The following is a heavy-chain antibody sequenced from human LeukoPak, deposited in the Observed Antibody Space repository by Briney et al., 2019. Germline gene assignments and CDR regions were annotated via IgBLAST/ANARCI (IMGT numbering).Heavy chain of an antibody. CDR1: GYSISTGYY. Sequence: PSDTLSLTCTVSGYSISTGYYWDWIRQPPGKGLEWIGTFYHGGSTYYNPSLKSRVTISVDTSKNQFSLKLSSVTAADTAVYYCARDSGYSSGWYSPYYYYMDVWGKGTTVTVSS. D-gene: IGHD6-19*01. CDR2: FYHGGST. J-gene: IGHJ6*03. CDR3: ARDSGYSSGWYSPYYYYMDV. V-gene: IGHV4-38-2*02.